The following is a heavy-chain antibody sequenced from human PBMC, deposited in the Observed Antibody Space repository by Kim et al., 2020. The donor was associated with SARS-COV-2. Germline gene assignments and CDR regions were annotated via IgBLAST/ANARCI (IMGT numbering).Heavy chain of an antibody. CDR2: IYYSGST. Sequence: SETLSLTCTVSGGSISSGDYYWSWIRQPPGKSLEWIGYIYYSGSTYYNPSLKSRVTISVDTSKNQFSLKLSSVTAADTAVYYCARDVRWHYDSSGYYPRLTPHNWGQGTLVTVSS. V-gene: IGHV4-30-4*01. J-gene: IGHJ4*02. CDR1: GGSISSGDYY. D-gene: IGHD3-22*01. CDR3: ARDVRWHYDSSGYYPRLTPHN.